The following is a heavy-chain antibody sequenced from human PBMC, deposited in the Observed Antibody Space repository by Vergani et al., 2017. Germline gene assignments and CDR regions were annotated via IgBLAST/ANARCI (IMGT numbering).Heavy chain of an antibody. Sequence: QVQLVESGGGMVQPGRSLRLSCAASGFTFSSYGMHWVRQAPGKGMAGVAVISYDGSNKYHADSVKGRVTISSDTSKNTLYLQMNSLRAEDTAVYYCARGYSSGWYLSYYYYYMDVGGRETTVTVSS. J-gene: IGHJ6*03. CDR1: GFTFSSYG. CDR2: ISYDGSNK. CDR3: ARGYSSGWYLSYYYYYMDV. V-gene: IGHV3-30*03. D-gene: IGHD6-19*01.